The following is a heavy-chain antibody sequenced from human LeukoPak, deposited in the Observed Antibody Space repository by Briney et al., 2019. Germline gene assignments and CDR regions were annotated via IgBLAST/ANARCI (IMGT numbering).Heavy chain of an antibody. J-gene: IGHJ6*03. D-gene: IGHD3-16*02. CDR2: MNPNSGNT. CDR1: GYTFTSYY. Sequence: GASVKVSCKASGYTFTSYYMHWVRQAPGQGLEWMGWMNPNSGNTGYAQKFQGRATMTRNTSISTAYMELSSLRSEDTAVYYCARVLRSYVWGSYRPYYYYYYYMDVWGKGTTVTISS. CDR3: ARVLRSYVWGSYRPYYYYYYYMDV. V-gene: IGHV1-8*02.